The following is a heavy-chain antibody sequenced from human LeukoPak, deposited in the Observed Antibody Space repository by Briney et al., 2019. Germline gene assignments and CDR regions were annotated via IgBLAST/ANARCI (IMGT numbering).Heavy chain of an antibody. Sequence: GGSLRLSCAASGFTFSSCWMSWVRQAPGKGLEWVSSISSSSSYIYYADSVKGRFTISRDNAKNSLYLQMNSLRAEDTAVYYCARSAYCGGDCYSGSIDYWGQGTLVTVSS. V-gene: IGHV3-21*01. J-gene: IGHJ4*02. CDR2: ISSSSSYI. CDR1: GFTFSSCW. CDR3: ARSAYCGGDCYSGSIDY. D-gene: IGHD2-21*02.